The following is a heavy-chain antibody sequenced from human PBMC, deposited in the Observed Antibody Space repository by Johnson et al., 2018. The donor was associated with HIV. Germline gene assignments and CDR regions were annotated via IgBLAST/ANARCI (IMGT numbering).Heavy chain of an antibody. CDR2: IYSGGST. Sequence: VQLMESGGDLVQPGGSLRLSCAASSFTVSSNYMSWVRQAPGKGLEWVSVIYSGGSTYYADSVKGRFTISRDNAKNSLSLQMNSLRAEDTALYYCARRGEYCSDGSCYDAFDIWGQGTMVTVSS. J-gene: IGHJ3*02. D-gene: IGHD2-15*01. CDR1: SFTVSSNY. CDR3: ARRGEYCSDGSCYDAFDI. V-gene: IGHV3-66*01.